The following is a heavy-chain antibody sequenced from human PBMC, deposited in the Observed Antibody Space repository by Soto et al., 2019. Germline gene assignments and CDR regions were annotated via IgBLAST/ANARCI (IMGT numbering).Heavy chain of an antibody. CDR2: ISAYNGDT. CDR1: GYTFTNYA. D-gene: IGHD6-13*01. CDR3: ARDLGAAGPFDC. Sequence: QVQLVQSGAEVKKPGASVKVSCKASGYTFTNYAFSWVRQAPGQGLEWMGWISAYNGDTNYPQKLQGRVTMTTDTSTRTAYMELRSLRSDDTAVYYCARDLGAAGPFDCWGQGTLVTVSS. J-gene: IGHJ4*02. V-gene: IGHV1-18*01.